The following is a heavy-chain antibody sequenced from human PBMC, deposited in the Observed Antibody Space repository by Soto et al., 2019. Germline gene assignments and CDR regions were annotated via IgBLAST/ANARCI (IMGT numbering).Heavy chain of an antibody. CDR1: GFTFSSYG. CDR3: ARAFGGVIVSSYYYGMDV. V-gene: IGHV3-33*01. CDR2: IWYDGSNK. J-gene: IGHJ6*02. D-gene: IGHD3-16*02. Sequence: GGSLRLSCAASGFTFSSYGMHWVRQAPGKGLEWVAVIWYDGSNKYYADSVKGRFTISRDNSKNTLYLQMNSLRAEDTAVYYCARAFGGVIVSSYYYGMDVWGQGTTVTVSS.